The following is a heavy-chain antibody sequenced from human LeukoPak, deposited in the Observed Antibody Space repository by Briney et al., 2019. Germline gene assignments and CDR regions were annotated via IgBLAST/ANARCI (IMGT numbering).Heavy chain of an antibody. V-gene: IGHV1-18*04. J-gene: IGHJ6*03. D-gene: IGHD3-10*01. Sequence: ASVKVSCKASGYTFTGYYMHWVRQAPGQGLEWMGWISAYNGNTNYAQKLQGRVTMTTDTSTSTAYMELRSLRSDDTAVYYCARGVSAMVRGVIIKDYYYMDVWGKGTTVTVSS. CDR1: GYTFTGYY. CDR3: ARGVSAMVRGVIIKDYYYMDV. CDR2: ISAYNGNT.